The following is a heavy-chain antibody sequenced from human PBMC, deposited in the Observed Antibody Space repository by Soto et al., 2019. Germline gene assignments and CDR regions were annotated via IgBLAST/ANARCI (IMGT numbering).Heavy chain of an antibody. D-gene: IGHD3-9*01. Sequence: QVQLVESGGGVVQPGRSLRLSCAASGFTFSSHGFHWVRQAPGKGLEWVAVTWYDGSVEYYADSVKGRFTISRDNSKNTVYLQMNSLRAEDTAIYYYARGGTTLTGWGVQANYFDYWGQGTLVTVSS. V-gene: IGHV3-33*01. J-gene: IGHJ4*02. CDR1: GFTFSSHG. CDR2: TWYDGSVE. CDR3: ARGGTTLTGWGVQANYFDY.